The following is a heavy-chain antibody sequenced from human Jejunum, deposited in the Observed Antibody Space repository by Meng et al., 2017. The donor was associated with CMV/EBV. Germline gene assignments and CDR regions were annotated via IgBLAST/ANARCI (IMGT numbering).Heavy chain of an antibody. Sequence: SGYTFNAYNIHWVRQAPGQGLEWLGRIIPNTGAAKYAQQFQGRVTLTRDTSISTAYMELSSLTSSDAAFYYCARGAYNTAGNGLDDYWGQGTLVTVSS. CDR2: IIPNTGAA. CDR3: ARGAYNTAGNGLDDY. CDR1: GYTFNAYN. D-gene: IGHD5-18*01. V-gene: IGHV1-2*06. J-gene: IGHJ4*02.